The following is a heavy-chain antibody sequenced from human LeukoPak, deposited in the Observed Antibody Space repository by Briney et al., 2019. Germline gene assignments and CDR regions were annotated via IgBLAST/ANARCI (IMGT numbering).Heavy chain of an antibody. D-gene: IGHD2-21*01. CDR3: ARDQGGGGESNSGAFDI. J-gene: IGHJ3*02. V-gene: IGHV3-21*01. CDR2: ISSSSSYI. Sequence: PGGSLRLSCAASGFTFSSYSMNWVRQAPGKGLEWVSSISSSSSYIYYADSVKGRFTISRDNAKNSLYLQMNSLRAEDTAVYYCARDQGGGGESNSGAFDIWGQGTMVTVAS. CDR1: GFTFSSYS.